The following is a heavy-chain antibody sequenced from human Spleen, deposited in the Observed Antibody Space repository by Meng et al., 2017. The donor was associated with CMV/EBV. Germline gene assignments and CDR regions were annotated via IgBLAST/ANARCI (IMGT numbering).Heavy chain of an antibody. CDR2: ISGSTEST. J-gene: IGHJ4*02. D-gene: IGHD2-2*01. CDR3: AKDRIRYQLLSARDY. CDR1: GFTFSAYA. V-gene: IGHV3-23*01. Sequence: GESLKISCAASGFTFSAYAMSWVRQAPGKGLEWVSAISGSTESTYYGDSAKGRFTVSRDNSMSRLYLQMNSLRAEDTAVYYCAKDRIRYQLLSARDYWGQGTLVTVSS.